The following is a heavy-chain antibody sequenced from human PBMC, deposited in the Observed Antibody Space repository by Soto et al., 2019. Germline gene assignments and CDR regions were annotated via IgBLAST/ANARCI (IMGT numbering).Heavy chain of an antibody. CDR1: GGSISSYY. Sequence: QVQLQESGPGLVKPSETLSLTCTVSGGSISSYYWSWIRQPPGKGLAWIGYIYYSGSTNYNPSLRSRVTISVDTSKNQFSLKLSSVTAADTAVYYCARFGVWFGDVRFDPWGQGTLVTVSS. J-gene: IGHJ5*02. V-gene: IGHV4-59*01. D-gene: IGHD3-10*01. CDR3: ARFGVWFGDVRFDP. CDR2: IYYSGST.